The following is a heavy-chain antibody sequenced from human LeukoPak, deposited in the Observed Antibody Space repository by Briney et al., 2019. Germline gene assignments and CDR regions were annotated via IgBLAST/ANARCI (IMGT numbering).Heavy chain of an antibody. D-gene: IGHD3-9*01. CDR1: GFTFSSYA. CDR3: AKIYDILTGYWL. J-gene: IGHJ4*02. V-gene: IGHV3-23*01. CDR2: ISGSGAGT. Sequence: GSLRLSCAASGFTFSSYAMNWVRQAPGKGLEWVSGISGSGAGTEYADSGKGRFTISRDNSKNTLYLQMNSLRAEDTAVYYCAKIYDILTGYWLWGQGTLVTVSS.